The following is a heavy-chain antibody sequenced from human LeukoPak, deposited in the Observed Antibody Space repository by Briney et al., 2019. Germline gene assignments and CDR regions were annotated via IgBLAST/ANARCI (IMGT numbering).Heavy chain of an antibody. V-gene: IGHV4-31*03. CDR2: IYYSGST. CDR1: GGSITSDGFY. J-gene: IGHJ4*02. Sequence: PSQTLSLTCTDSGGSITSDGFYWSWIRQHPGKGLEWIGYIYYSGSTYYNPSLKSRVTISVDTSTNRFSLKLSSVTAADTAVYYCARYGSGSYADFDYWGQGTLVTVSS. CDR3: ARYGSGSYADFDY. D-gene: IGHD3-10*01.